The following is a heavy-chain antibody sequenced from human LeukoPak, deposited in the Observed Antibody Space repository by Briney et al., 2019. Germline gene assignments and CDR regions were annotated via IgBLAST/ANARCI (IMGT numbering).Heavy chain of an antibody. CDR2: IIPIFGTA. CDR3: ASHGSGSYYNGYFQH. V-gene: IGHV1-69*06. CDR1: GGTFSSYA. Sequence: ASVKVSCKASGGTFSSYAISWVRQAPGQGLEWMGGIIPIFGTANYAQKFQGRVAITADKSTSTAYMELNSLRAEDTAVYYCASHGSGSYYNGYFQHWGQGTLVTVSS. D-gene: IGHD3-10*01. J-gene: IGHJ1*01.